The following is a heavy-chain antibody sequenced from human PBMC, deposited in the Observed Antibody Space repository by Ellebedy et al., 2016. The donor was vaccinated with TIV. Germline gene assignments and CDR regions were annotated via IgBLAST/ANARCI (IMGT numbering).Heavy chain of an antibody. V-gene: IGHV1-18*01. CDR1: GYTFTSYG. D-gene: IGHD2-15*01. CDR3: ARVQGKPNIGVFDY. CDR2: ISAYNGNT. J-gene: IGHJ4*02. Sequence: ASVKVSCXASGYTFTSYGISWVRQAPGQGLEWMGWISAYNGNTNYAQKLQGRVTMTTDTSTSTAYMELRSLRSDDTAVYYCARVQGKPNIGVFDYWGQGTLVTVSS.